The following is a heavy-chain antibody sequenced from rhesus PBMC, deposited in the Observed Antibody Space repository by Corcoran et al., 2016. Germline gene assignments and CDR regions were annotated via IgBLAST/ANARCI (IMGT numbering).Heavy chain of an antibody. Sequence: HVTLKESGPALVKPTQTLTLTCTFSGFSLTTSGMGVGWIRQPPGKALEWLALIYWDDDKRYSTSLKSRPTISKDTSKNQVVLTMTNMDPVDTATYYCARGAKSSWWWRVEFDYWGQGVLVTVSS. CDR3: ARGAKSSWWWRVEFDY. J-gene: IGHJ4*01. CDR2: IYWDDDK. D-gene: IGHD6-13*01. CDR1: GFSLTTSGMG. V-gene: IGHV2-174*01.